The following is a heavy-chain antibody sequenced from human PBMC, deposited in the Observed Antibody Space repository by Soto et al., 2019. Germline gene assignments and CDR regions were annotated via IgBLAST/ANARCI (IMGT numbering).Heavy chain of an antibody. CDR3: ASETSTGNYYMDV. D-gene: IGHD2-2*01. J-gene: IGHJ6*03. CDR2: ISTSSSNI. CDR1: GFSFSYYG. Sequence: EVQLVESGGGLVQPGGSLRLSCAASGFSFSYYGMNWVRQAPGKGLEWVSYISTSSSNIYYADSVKGRFTISRDNAKNSLSLQTDILRAADTAVYYCASETSTGNYYMDVWGKGTTFTVSS. V-gene: IGHV3-48*01.